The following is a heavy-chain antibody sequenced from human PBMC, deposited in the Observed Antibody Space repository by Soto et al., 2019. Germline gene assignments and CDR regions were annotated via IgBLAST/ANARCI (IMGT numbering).Heavy chain of an antibody. Sequence: EVQLLESGGGLVQPGGSLRLSCAASGFTFSSYAMNWVPQAPGKGLEWVSVISGSGGSTYYADSVKGRFTISRDNSKNTLYLQMKSLGAEDTAVYYCAKRASGSYFDYWGQGTRVTVSS. CDR1: GFTFSSYA. CDR2: ISGSGGST. D-gene: IGHD3-10*01. V-gene: IGHV3-23*01. CDR3: AKRASGSYFDY. J-gene: IGHJ4*02.